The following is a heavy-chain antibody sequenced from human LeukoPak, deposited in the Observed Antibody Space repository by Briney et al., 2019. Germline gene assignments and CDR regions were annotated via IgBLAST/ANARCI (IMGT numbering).Heavy chain of an antibody. CDR2: IYHSGST. V-gene: IGHV4-4*02. J-gene: IGHJ4*02. D-gene: IGHD3-3*01. CDR1: GGSISSSNW. CDR3: ARVRGYNFRSESYDY. Sequence: SGTLSLTCAVSGGSISSSNWWSWVRQPPGKGLEWIGEIYHSGSTNYNPSLKSRVTISVDTSKNQFSLKLSSVTAADTAVYYCARVRGYNFRSESYDYWGQGTLVTVSS.